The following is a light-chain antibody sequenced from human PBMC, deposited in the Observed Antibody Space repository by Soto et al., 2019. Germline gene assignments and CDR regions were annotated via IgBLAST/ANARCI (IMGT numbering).Light chain of an antibody. CDR3: MHGTHWPPYT. CDR1: QSLEYSDGNTY. V-gene: IGKV2-30*01. Sequence: DVVMTQSPLSLPVTLGQPASISCRSSQSLEYSDGNTYLNWFQQRPGQSPRRLIYKVSNRDSGVPDRFSGSGSGTDFRLKISRLEAEDVGVYYCMHGTHWPPYTFGQGTKLEIK. CDR2: KVS. J-gene: IGKJ2*01.